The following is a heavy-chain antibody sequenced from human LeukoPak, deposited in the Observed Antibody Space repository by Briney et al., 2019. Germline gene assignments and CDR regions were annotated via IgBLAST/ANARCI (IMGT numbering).Heavy chain of an antibody. D-gene: IGHD2-21*01. Sequence: SETLSLTCTVSGGSISGYYWSWIRQPPGKGLEWIGYIYYSGSTNYNPSLKSRVTMSVDMSKNQFSLKLSSVTAADTAVYYCARDKQSQGTDYWGQGTLVTVSS. CDR3: ARDKQSQGTDY. V-gene: IGHV4-59*12. J-gene: IGHJ4*02. CDR1: GGSISGYY. CDR2: IYYSGST.